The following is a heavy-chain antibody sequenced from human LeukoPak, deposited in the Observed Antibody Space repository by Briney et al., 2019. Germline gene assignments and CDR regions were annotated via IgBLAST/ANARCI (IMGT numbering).Heavy chain of an antibody. CDR1: GFTFSTYA. CDR2: IRGGGDST. V-gene: IGHV3-23*01. CDR3: AKDRCSGGNCYTYLDY. D-gene: IGHD2-15*01. J-gene: IGHJ4*02. Sequence: GGSLRLSCAASGFTFSTYAMSWIRQGPGMGLEWVSVIRGGGDSTYYGGDTTYYTYSVRGRFTISRDNSKNTLFLQMDSLRAEDTGVYYCAKDRCSGGNCYTYLDYWGQGTLVTVSS.